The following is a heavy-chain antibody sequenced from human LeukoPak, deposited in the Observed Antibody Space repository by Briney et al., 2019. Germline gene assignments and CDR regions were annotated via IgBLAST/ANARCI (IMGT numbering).Heavy chain of an antibody. Sequence: SETLSLTCTVSGGSISSSSYYWGWIRQPPGKGLEWIVSIYYSGSTYYNPSLKSRVTISVDTSKNQFSLKLSSVTAADTAVYYCARVGNYGSGAVDIWGQGTMVTVSS. J-gene: IGHJ3*02. V-gene: IGHV4-39*01. CDR3: ARVGNYGSGAVDI. D-gene: IGHD3-10*01. CDR2: IYYSGST. CDR1: GGSISSSSYY.